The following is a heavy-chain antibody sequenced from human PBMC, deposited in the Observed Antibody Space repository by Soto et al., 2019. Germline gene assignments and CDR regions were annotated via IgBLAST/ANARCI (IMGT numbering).Heavy chain of an antibody. CDR1: GGTFSSYA. Sequence: ASVKVSCKASGGTFSSYAISWVRQAPGQGLEWMGGIIPIFGTANYAQKFQGRVTITADESTSTAYMELSSLRSEDTAVYYCARDKKGIGYCTNGVCPNAFDIWGQGTMVTVSS. D-gene: IGHD2-8*01. J-gene: IGHJ3*02. V-gene: IGHV1-69*13. CDR2: IIPIFGTA. CDR3: ARDKKGIGYCTNGVCPNAFDI.